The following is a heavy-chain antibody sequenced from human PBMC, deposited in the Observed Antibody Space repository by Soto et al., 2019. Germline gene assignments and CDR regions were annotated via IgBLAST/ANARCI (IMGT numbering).Heavy chain of an antibody. Sequence: QVQLAQSGGEVKKPGASVKVSCKASGYTFIRYGINWVRQAPGQGLQWMGWISPYNDNTNYGQKVQGRVTVTADTSTRTVYMELRNLRSDDTAVYYCARGGFWNAYYSKLYDYGMDVWGQGTTVIVSS. V-gene: IGHV1-18*01. J-gene: IGHJ6*02. CDR2: ISPYNDNT. CDR1: GYTFIRYG. D-gene: IGHD4-4*01. CDR3: ARGGFWNAYYSKLYDYGMDV.